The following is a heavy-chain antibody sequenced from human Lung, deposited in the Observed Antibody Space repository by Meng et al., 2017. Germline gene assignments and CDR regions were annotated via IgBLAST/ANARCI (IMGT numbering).Heavy chain of an antibody. CDR2: INPNSGGA. CDR3: AKALGWGSSPDY. D-gene: IGHD2-21*01. J-gene: IGHJ4*02. V-gene: IGHV1-2*06. Sequence: QAQLVQSGAEVKKPGASVKVSCKASGYTFIDYYMHWVRQAPGQGLEWMGRINPNSGGADYAQKFQGRAIMTRDTSISTAYMELSSLGFDDTAVYYCAKALGWGSSPDYWGQGILVTVSS. CDR1: GYTFIDYY.